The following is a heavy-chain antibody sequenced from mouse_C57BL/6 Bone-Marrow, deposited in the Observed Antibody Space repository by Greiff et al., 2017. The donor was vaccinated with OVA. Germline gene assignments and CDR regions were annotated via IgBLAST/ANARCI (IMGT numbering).Heavy chain of an antibody. V-gene: IGHV1-53*01. J-gene: IGHJ4*01. CDR1: GYTFTSYW. D-gene: IGHD1-1*01. CDR3: ARIGLITRRAMDY. CDR2: INPSNGGT. Sequence: QVQLKQPGTELVKPGASVKLSCKASGYTFTSYWMHWVKQRPGQGLEWIGNINPSNGGTNYNEKFKSKATLTVDKSSSTAYMQLSSLTSEDSAVYYCARIGLITRRAMDYWGQGTSVTVSS.